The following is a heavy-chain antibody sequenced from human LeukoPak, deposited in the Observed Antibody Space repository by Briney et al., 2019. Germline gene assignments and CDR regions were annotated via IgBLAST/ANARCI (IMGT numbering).Heavy chain of an antibody. J-gene: IGHJ5*02. CDR1: GFTFGDYA. CDR3: SRGIVGVYYFDP. CDR2: IRNKGYGGTT. Sequence: GGSLRLSCAASGFTFGDYAITWVRQAPGKGLEWVSFIRNKGYGGTTEYAASVRGRFTISRDDSKSVAYLQMNSLKTEDTAVYYCSRGIVGVYYFDPWGHGTLVTVSS. D-gene: IGHD2-15*01. V-gene: IGHV3-49*04.